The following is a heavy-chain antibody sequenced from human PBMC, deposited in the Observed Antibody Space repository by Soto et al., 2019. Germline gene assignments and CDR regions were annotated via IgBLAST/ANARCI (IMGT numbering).Heavy chain of an antibody. CDR1: GGTFRTYA. Sequence: QVQLLQSGAEVKKPGSSVRVSCEASGGTFRTYAISWVRQAPGQGLEWMGEIIPIFGTVNYAQKFQGRVTLTADESTSTGDTELRSLRSEDTAVYDGAKGAVAGTPTSYYYDGMDVWGQGTPVTVSS. V-gene: IGHV1-69*12. CDR3: AKGAVAGTPTSYYYDGMDV. D-gene: IGHD6-19*01. CDR2: IIPIFGTV. J-gene: IGHJ6*02.